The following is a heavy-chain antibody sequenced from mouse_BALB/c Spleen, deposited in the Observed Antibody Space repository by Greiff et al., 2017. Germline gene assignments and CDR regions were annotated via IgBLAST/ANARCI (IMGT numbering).Heavy chain of an antibody. CDR3: ARVGPIYYGNYWYFDV. CDR2: ISYDGSN. D-gene: IGHD2-1*01. CDR1: GYSITSGYY. J-gene: IGHJ1*01. V-gene: IGHV3-6*02. Sequence: EVQLQESGPGLVQPSQSLSLTCSVTGYSITSGYYWNWIRQFPGNKLEWMGYISYDGSNNYNPSLKTRISITRDTSKNQFFLKFNSVTTEDTATYYCARVGPIYYGNYWYFDVWGAGTTVTVSS.